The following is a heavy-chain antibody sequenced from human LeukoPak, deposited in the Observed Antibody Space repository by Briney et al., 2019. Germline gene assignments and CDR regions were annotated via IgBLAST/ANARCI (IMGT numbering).Heavy chain of an antibody. J-gene: IGHJ4*02. Sequence: GGSLRLSCAAYGFTFSSYAMHWVRQAPGKGLEWVAVISYDGSNKYYADSVKGRFTISRDNSKNTLYLQMNSLRAEDTAVYYSAVIVVVPAAIWFDYWGQGTLVTVSS. CDR1: GFTFSSYA. CDR3: AVIVVVPAAIWFDY. V-gene: IGHV3-30-3*01. D-gene: IGHD2-2*02. CDR2: ISYDGSNK.